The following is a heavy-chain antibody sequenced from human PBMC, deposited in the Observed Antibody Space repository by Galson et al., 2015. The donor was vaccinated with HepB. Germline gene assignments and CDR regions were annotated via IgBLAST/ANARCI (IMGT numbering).Heavy chain of an antibody. CDR1: GFTFDDYA. V-gene: IGHV3-43D*03. J-gene: IGHJ3*02. Sequence: SLRLSCAASGFTFDDYAMHWVRQGPGKGLEWVSLINWDGGRAYYTDSVKGRFTISRDNTKNSLYLHMMSLRPEDTALYYCTKGYMAAGVGDAFTMLGPGTIVTVSS. CDR3: TKGYMAAGVGDAFTM. D-gene: IGHD6-13*01. CDR2: INWDGGRA.